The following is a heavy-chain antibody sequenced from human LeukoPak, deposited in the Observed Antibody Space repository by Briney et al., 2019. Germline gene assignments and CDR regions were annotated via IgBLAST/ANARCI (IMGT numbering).Heavy chain of an antibody. J-gene: IGHJ4*02. CDR3: ARQPRAGSSWHIDY. CDR2: ISADNGNT. CDR1: GYTFTNYG. D-gene: IGHD6-13*01. V-gene: IGHV1-18*01. Sequence: GASVKVSCKASGYTFTNYGISWVRQAPGQGLEWMGWISADNGNTNYAQKLQSRVTMTTDTSTTSAYMELRSLRSDGTAVYYCARQPRAGSSWHIDYWGQGTLVTVSS.